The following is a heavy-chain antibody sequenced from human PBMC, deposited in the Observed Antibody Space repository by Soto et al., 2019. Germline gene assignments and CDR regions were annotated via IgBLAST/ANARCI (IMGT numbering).Heavy chain of an antibody. V-gene: IGHV6-1*01. J-gene: IGHJ6*02. CDR3: EKGVSVMAGGNYYGMDV. CDR1: GDSVSSNSAA. CDR2: TYYRSKWYN. Sequence: SQTLSLTCAISGDSVSSNSAAWNWLRHSPSRGLEWLGRTYYRSKWYNDYAVSVKSRITINPATSKNQISLHLNSVTPKDTAVYYCEKGVSVMAGGNYYGMDVWGQGTTVTVSS. D-gene: IGHD2-15*01.